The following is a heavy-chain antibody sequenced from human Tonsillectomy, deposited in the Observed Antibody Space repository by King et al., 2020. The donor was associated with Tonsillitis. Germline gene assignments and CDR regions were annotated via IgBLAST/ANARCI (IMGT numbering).Heavy chain of an antibody. Sequence: VQLQQWGAGLLKPSDTLSLTCAVYGGPFSDYYWSWIRQPPGKGLEWIGQINHSGNTNYNPSLKSRVTMSVDTSKNQVAVRLSSVTAADTAVYYFAGVSGSYGGGFDSWGQGTLVTVSS. CDR3: AGVSGSYGGGFDS. J-gene: IGHJ4*02. D-gene: IGHD1-26*01. V-gene: IGHV4-34*01. CDR2: INHSGNT. CDR1: GGPFSDYY.